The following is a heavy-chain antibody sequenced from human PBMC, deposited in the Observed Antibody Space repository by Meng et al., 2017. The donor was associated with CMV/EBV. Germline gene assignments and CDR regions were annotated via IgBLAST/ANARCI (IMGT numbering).Heavy chain of an antibody. J-gene: IGHJ6*02. CDR2: NIPILGIA. Sequence: SVKVSCKASGGTFSSYTISWVRQAPGQGLEWMGRNIPILGIANYAQKFQGRVTITADKSTSTAYMELSSLRSEDTAVYYCARGPSSIAARQYYYYGMDVWGQGTTVTVSS. V-gene: IGHV1-69*02. CDR1: GGTFSSYT. D-gene: IGHD6-6*01. CDR3: ARGPSSIAARQYYYYGMDV.